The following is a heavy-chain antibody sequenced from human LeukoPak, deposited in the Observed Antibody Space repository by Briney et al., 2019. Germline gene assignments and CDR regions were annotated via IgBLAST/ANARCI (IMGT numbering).Heavy chain of an antibody. CDR1: DGSLSGYY. D-gene: IGHD3-10*01. V-gene: IGHV4-59*01. J-gene: IGHJ6*03. Sequence: PSETLSLTCTVPDGSLSGYYWSWIRQPPGKGLEWIGYSNYVGGTNYNPSLRSRVTFSRDTSKNQFSLKLRSVTAADTAVYFCARLGYGSGTPYYYFYMDDWGTGTTVTVSS. CDR2: SNYVGGT. CDR3: ARLGYGSGTPYYYFYMDD.